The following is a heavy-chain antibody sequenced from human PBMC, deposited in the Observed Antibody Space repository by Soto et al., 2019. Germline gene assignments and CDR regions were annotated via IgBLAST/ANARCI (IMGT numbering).Heavy chain of an antibody. CDR2: INPSGGST. V-gene: IGHV1-46*01. Sequence: ASVKVSCKASGYTFTSYYMHWVRQAPGQGLEWMGIINPSGGSTSYAQKFQGRVTMTRDTSTSTVYMELSSLRSEDTAVYYCARDSVVRGVGNWFDPWGQGTLATVSS. D-gene: IGHD3-10*01. CDR1: GYTFTSYY. CDR3: ARDSVVRGVGNWFDP. J-gene: IGHJ5*02.